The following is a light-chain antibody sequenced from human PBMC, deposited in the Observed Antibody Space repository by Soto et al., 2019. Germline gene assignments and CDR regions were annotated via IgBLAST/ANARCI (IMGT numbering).Light chain of an antibody. CDR2: EVR. V-gene: IGLV2-14*01. J-gene: IGLJ2*01. CDR1: SRDIGAYNL. CDR3: SAYTSRSTLV. Sequence: QSALTQPASVSGSPGQSITISCSGTSRDIGAYNLVSWYQQPPGKAPKLLLYEVRNRPSGISYRFSGSKSGTTASLTISCLLPEDEADYYCSAYTSRSTLVFGGGTKLTVL.